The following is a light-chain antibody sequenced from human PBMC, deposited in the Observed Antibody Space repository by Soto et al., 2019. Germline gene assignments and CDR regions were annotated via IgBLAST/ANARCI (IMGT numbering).Light chain of an antibody. CDR1: QGITTY. V-gene: IGKV1-9*01. CDR2: AAS. Sequence: IQLTQSPSSLSASVGDRVTITCRASQGITTYLAWYQQKPGRAPTLLISAASTLQSGVPARFIGSGSGTDFTLTISSLQPEDFATYYCQQFNGYPLTFGGGTKVEIK. J-gene: IGKJ4*01. CDR3: QQFNGYPLT.